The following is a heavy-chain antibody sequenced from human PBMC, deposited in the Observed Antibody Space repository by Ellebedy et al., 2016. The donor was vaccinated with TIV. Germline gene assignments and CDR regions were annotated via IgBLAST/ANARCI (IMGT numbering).Heavy chain of an antibody. V-gene: IGHV5-51*01. D-gene: IGHD2-21*02. CDR1: GYSFTSYW. Sequence: GESLKISCKGSGYSFTSYWIGWVRQMPGKGLEWMGIIYPGDSDTRYSPSFQGQVTFSVDKSISTAYLQWSSLKASDAAMYYCARDNEAEVVTAAGAFDIWGQGTMVTVSS. CDR2: IYPGDSDT. CDR3: ARDNEAEVVTAAGAFDI. J-gene: IGHJ3*02.